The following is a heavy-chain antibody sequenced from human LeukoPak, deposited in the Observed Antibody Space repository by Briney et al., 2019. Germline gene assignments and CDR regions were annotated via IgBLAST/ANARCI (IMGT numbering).Heavy chain of an antibody. J-gene: IGHJ1*01. CDR1: GFTLSDFW. CDR3: ARDLDDYNGLPPFFQH. D-gene: IGHD5-24*01. Sequence: PGGSLRLSCAASGFTLSDFWMSWVRQAPGKGLEWVANIDQDGSDKNYVGSVKGRFTTSRDNSKNTLYLQMDSLRAEDTAVYYCARDLDDYNGLPPFFQHWGQGTLVTVSS. CDR2: IDQDGSDK. V-gene: IGHV3-7*03.